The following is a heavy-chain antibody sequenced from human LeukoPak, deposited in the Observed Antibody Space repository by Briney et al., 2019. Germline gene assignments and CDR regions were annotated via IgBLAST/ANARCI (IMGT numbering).Heavy chain of an antibody. CDR1: GYTFTNYG. CDR3: ARVKEYYYDSSGYFHFDY. CDR2: INPNSGGT. V-gene: IGHV1-18*01. Sequence: EASVKVSCKASGYTFTNYGMTWVRQAPGQGLEWMGWINPNSGGTKYAQKLQGRVTMTTDTSTSTAYMELRSLRSDDTAVYYCARVKEYYYDSSGYFHFDYWGQGTLVTVSS. D-gene: IGHD3-22*01. J-gene: IGHJ4*02.